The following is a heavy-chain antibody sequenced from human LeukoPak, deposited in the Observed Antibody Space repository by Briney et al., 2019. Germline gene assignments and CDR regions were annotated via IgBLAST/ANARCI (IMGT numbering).Heavy chain of an antibody. CDR2: VSPYNGNT. CDR1: GYSITTYG. V-gene: IGHV1-18*01. J-gene: IGHJ3*01. Sequence: GASVKVSCKASGYSITTYGITWVRQAPGQGLEWMGWVSPYNGNTNYAQHLQGRVTMTTDTSTTTAYMELRSLRSDDTAIYYCAREWGHYYDAWGQGTMVTVSS. CDR3: AREWGHYYDA. D-gene: IGHD3-22*01.